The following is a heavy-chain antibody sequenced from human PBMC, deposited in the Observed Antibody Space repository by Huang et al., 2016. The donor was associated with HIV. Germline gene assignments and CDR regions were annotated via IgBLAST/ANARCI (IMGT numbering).Heavy chain of an antibody. V-gene: IGHV4-34*01. CDR2: INHSGST. J-gene: IGHJ3*02. CDR3: ARERMMSWLDDHDAFDI. CDR1: GGSFSGYY. D-gene: IGHD1-1*01. Sequence: QVQLQQWGAGLLKPSETLSLTCAVYGGSFSGYYWSWIRPSPGKGLEWIGEINHSGSTNYNPALKSRRTISVDTAKNQFSLKLSSVTAADTAVYYCARERMMSWLDDHDAFDIWGQGTMVTVSS.